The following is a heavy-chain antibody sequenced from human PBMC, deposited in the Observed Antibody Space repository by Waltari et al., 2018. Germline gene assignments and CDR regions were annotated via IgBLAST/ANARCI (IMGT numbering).Heavy chain of an antibody. J-gene: IGHJ4*02. CDR1: EFTFAYYW. V-gene: IGHV3-7*01. Sequence: EVQLVESGGGLVEPGGSLSLSCAAAEFTFAYYWVTWVRQAPGKGLEWVANIKEDGSEKYYVESVKGRVTISRDNAKNSLYLQMSSLRVEDTAVYYCATQSWSNFEYWGQGTLVTVSS. D-gene: IGHD3-3*01. CDR2: IKEDGSEK. CDR3: ATQSWSNFEY.